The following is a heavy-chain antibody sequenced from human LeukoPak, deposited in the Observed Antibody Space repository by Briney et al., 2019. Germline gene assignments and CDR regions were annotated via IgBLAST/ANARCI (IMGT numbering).Heavy chain of an antibody. CDR1: GGSISSSTYY. CDR2: IYYSGST. V-gene: IGHV4-39*01. CDR3: AGQGSGGRAFDI. J-gene: IGHJ3*02. Sequence: SETLSLTCTVSGGSISSSTYYWGWIRQPPGKGLEWIGSIYYSGSTYYNPSLKSRVTISVDTSKNQFSLKLSSVTAADTAVYYCAGQGSGGRAFDIWGQGTMVTVSS.